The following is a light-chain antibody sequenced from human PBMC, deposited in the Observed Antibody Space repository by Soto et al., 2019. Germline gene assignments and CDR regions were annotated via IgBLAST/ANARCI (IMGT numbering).Light chain of an antibody. CDR1: QSVWNNY. CDR3: HHYGSSPQT. V-gene: IGKV3-20*01. Sequence: EIVLTQSPGTLSLSPGERATLSCRASQSVWNNYLAWYQQRPGQAPRLLIYGASSRATGIADKFSGSGSGTDFTLTISRLEPEDFAVYYCHHYGSSPQTFGQGTKVDI. CDR2: GAS. J-gene: IGKJ1*01.